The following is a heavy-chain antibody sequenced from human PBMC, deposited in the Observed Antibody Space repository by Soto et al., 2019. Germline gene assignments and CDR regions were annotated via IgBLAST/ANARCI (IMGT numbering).Heavy chain of an antibody. CDR2: ISGSGDST. V-gene: IGHV3-23*01. CDR1: GFTFSSYA. Sequence: GGSLRLSCAASGFTFSSYAMSWVRHTPGKGLEWVSAISGSGDSTYYADSVKGRFTISRDNSKNTLYLQMNSLRAEDTAVYYCARIGPSYYMDVWGKGTTVTVSS. J-gene: IGHJ6*03. CDR3: ARIGPSYYMDV. D-gene: IGHD3-16*01.